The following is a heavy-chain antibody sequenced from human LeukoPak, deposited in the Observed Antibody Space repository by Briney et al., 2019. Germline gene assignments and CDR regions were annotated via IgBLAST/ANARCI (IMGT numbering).Heavy chain of an antibody. CDR2: IWYDGSKK. Sequence: PGGSLRLSCAASEFTFSSHGMHWVRQAPGKGLEWVALIWYDGSKKYFADSVKGRFSVSRDNTKNTLYLQMNSLRAEDTAVYYCARPYNGGSLVYWGQGTLVTVSS. V-gene: IGHV3-33*01. CDR3: ARPYNGGSLVY. D-gene: IGHD6-19*01. CDR1: EFTFSSHG. J-gene: IGHJ4*02.